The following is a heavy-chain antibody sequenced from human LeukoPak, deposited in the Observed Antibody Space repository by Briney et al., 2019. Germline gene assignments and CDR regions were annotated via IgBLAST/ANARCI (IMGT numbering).Heavy chain of an antibody. CDR3: ARGAFDL. CDR2: IFYSGST. CDR1: GGSISTSSYY. Sequence: SETLSLTCTVSGGSISTSSYYWGWVRQPPGKGLEWIGNIFYSGSTYYSPSLKSRVTISLDTSRNQFSLKLNSVTAADTAVYYCARGAFDLWGRGTLVTVSS. J-gene: IGHJ2*01. V-gene: IGHV4-39*07.